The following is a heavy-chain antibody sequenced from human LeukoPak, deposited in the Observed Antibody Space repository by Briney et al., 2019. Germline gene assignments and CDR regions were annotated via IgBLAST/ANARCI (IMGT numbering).Heavy chain of an antibody. J-gene: IGHJ5*02. CDR2: IIPIFGTA. D-gene: IGHD5-18*01. CDR3: ARSYLDTAMVYNWFDP. CDR1: GGTFSSYA. V-gene: IGHV1-69*13. Sequence: SVKVSCKASGGTFSSYAISWVRQAPGQGLEWMGGIIPIFGTANYAQKFQGRVTITADESTSTAYMELSSLRSEDTAVYYCARSYLDTAMVYNWFDPWGQGTLVTVSS.